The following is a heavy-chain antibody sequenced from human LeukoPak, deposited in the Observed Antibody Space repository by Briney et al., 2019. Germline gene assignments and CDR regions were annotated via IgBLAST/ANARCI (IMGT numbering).Heavy chain of an antibody. CDR2: IYPNGNT. CDR1: GFTVSCNY. D-gene: IGHD5-18*01. CDR3: ARRGHGYGSPFDY. J-gene: IGHJ4*02. V-gene: IGHV3-66*04. Sequence: GSLKLSCAAFGFTVSCNYINWVRQAPGKGLEWVSMIYPNGNTFYTDSVKGRFTISRDNSKNTLDLQMNSLRAEDTAVYYCARRGHGYGSPFDYWGQGTLVTVSS.